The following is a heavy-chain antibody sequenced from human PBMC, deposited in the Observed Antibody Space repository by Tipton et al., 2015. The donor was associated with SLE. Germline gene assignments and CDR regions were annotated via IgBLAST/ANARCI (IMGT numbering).Heavy chain of an antibody. CDR1: GGSISSSNW. CDR3: ARGHLFRLIGWFDGGNDYFEY. Sequence: TLSLTCAVSGGSISSSNWWSWVRQPPGKGLEWIGEIYHSGSTNYNPSLKSRVTISVDTSKNQFSLKLSSVTAADTAVYYCARGHLFRLIGWFDGGNDYFEYWGQGTLVTVSS. V-gene: IGHV4-4*02. D-gene: IGHD4-23*01. J-gene: IGHJ4*02. CDR2: IYHSGST.